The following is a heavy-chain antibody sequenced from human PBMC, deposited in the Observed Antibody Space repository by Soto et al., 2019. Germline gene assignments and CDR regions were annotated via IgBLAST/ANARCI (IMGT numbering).Heavy chain of an antibody. D-gene: IGHD3-10*01. CDR2: IKQDGSEK. CDR3: ARMEGLVWFGIADAFDI. V-gene: IGHV3-7*01. Sequence: LRLSCAASGFTFSSYWMSWVRQAPGKGLEWVANIKQDGSEKYYVDSVKGRFTISRDNAKNSLYLQMNSLRAEDTAVYYCARMEGLVWFGIADAFDIWGQGTMVTVSS. J-gene: IGHJ3*02. CDR1: GFTFSSYW.